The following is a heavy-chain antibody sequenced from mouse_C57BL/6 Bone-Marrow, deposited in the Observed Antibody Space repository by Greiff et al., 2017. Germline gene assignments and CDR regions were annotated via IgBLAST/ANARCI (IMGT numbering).Heavy chain of an antibody. Sequence: VQLQQSGAELARPGASVKLSCKASGYTFTSYGISWVKQRTGPGLERIGEIYPRSGNTYYNEQFQGKATLTADKSSNTAYIALRRLRSVDSAVYCCARGGGSKCNGSGGGDFDVWGTGTTGTVSS. V-gene: IGHV1-81*01. CDR2: IYPRSGNT. D-gene: IGHD1-1*01. J-gene: IGHJ1*03. CDR3: ARGGGSKCNGSGGGDFDV. CDR1: GYTFTSYG.